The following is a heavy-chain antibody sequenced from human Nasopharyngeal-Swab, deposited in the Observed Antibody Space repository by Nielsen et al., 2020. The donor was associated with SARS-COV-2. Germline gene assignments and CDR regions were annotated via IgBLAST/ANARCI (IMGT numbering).Heavy chain of an antibody. V-gene: IGHV1-2*02. Sequence: ASVMVSCKASGYTFTGYYMHWVRQAPGQGLEWMGWINPNSGGTNYAQKFQGRVTMTRDTSISTAYMELSRLRSDDTAVYYCARCEYYDFWSGYSDRPFDYWGQGTLVTVSS. D-gene: IGHD3-3*01. CDR2: INPNSGGT. J-gene: IGHJ4*02. CDR3: ARCEYYDFWSGYSDRPFDY. CDR1: GYTFTGYY.